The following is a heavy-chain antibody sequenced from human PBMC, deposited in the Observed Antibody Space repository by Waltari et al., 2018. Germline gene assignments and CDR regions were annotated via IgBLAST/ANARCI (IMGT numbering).Heavy chain of an antibody. J-gene: IGHJ2*01. D-gene: IGHD6-19*01. CDR3: GSGSAWYGYFDL. Sequence: EVQLVESGGGLIQPGGSLRLSCAASGFTVSGKYMIWACQAPGKGLEWVSVIYSGGSTYYADSVKGRVTISRDTSRNTLYLQMNSLRAEDTAVYYCGSGSAWYGYFDLWGRGTLVTVSS. V-gene: IGHV3-53*01. CDR1: GFTVSGKY. CDR2: IYSGGST.